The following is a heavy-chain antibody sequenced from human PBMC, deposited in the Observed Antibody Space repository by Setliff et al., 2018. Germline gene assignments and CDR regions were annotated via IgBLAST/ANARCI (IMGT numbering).Heavy chain of an antibody. V-gene: IGHV4-34*01. J-gene: IGHJ5*02. CDR2: INHSGST. CDR3: ARHKVITNNWFDP. D-gene: IGHD3-22*01. Sequence: SETLSLTCAVYGGSFSTYYWIWIRQPPGKGLEWIGEINHSGSTNYNPSLKSRVTISVDTSKNQFSLKLSSVTAADTAVYYCARHKVITNNWFDPWGQGTLVTVSS. CDR1: GGSFSTYY.